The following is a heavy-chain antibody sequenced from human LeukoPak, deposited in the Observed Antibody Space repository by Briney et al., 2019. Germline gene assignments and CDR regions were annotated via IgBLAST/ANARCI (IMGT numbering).Heavy chain of an antibody. D-gene: IGHD5-18*01. V-gene: IGHV4-31*03. Sequence: KPSETLSLTCTVSGGSISSGGYYWSWIRQHPGKGLEWIGYIYYSGSTYYNPSLKSRVTISADTSKNQFSLKLSSVTAADTAVYYCARDPPNTSLGFYFDYWGQGTLVTVSS. CDR1: GGSISSGGYY. CDR2: IYYSGST. J-gene: IGHJ4*02. CDR3: ARDPPNTSLGFYFDY.